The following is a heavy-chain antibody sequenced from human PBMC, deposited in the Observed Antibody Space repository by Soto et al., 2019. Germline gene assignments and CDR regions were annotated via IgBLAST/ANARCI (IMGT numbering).Heavy chain of an antibody. Sequence: QVQLVESGGGVVQPGRSLRLSCAASGFTFSSYGMNWVRQAPGKGLEWVAVVSYDEITKYYADSVKGRFTIPRDNFKDPVYLQMNRLRPGETAFLLWGKGKGSGFRGAFDSWGQGTLVTVSS. D-gene: IGHD3-10*01. V-gene: IGHV3-30*18. J-gene: IGHJ4*02. CDR3: GKGKGSGFRGAFDS. CDR1: GFTFSSYG. CDR2: VSYDEITK.